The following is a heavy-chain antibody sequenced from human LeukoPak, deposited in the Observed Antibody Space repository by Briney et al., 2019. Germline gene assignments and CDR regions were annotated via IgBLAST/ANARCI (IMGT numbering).Heavy chain of an antibody. CDR3: ARVGGQQLVRPQYYYYYMDV. CDR2: TYYRSKWYN. CDR1: GDSVSSNSAA. D-gene: IGHD6-6*01. V-gene: IGHV6-1*01. Sequence: SQTLSLTCAISGDSVSSNSAAWNWIRQSPSRGLEWLGRTYYRSKWYNDYAVSVKSRITINPDTSKNQFSLQLNSVTPEDTAVYYCARVGGQQLVRPQYYYYYMDVWGKGTTVTVSS. J-gene: IGHJ6*03.